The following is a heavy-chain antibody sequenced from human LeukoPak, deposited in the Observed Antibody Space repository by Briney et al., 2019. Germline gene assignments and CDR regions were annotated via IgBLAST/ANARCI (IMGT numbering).Heavy chain of an antibody. CDR1: GFTLSSYS. V-gene: IGHV3-21*01. J-gene: IGHJ4*02. Sequence: PGGSLRLSCAASGFTLSSYSMNWVRQAPGKGLEWVSSISSSSSYIYYADSVKGRFTISRDNDKNSLYLQMSSLRAEDTAVYYCARGYCSGGSCRKLDYWGQGTLVTVSS. D-gene: IGHD2-15*01. CDR2: ISSSSSYI. CDR3: ARGYCSGGSCRKLDY.